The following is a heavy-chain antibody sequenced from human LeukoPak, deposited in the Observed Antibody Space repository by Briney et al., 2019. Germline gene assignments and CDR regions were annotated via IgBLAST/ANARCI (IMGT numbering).Heavy chain of an antibody. D-gene: IGHD6-25*01. V-gene: IGHV4-39*07. CDR1: GGSISSSSYY. CDR3: ASYSSGWAEYFHY. CDR2: IYYSGST. Sequence: PSETLSLTCTVSGGSISSSSYYWGWIRQPPGKGLEWIGSIYYSGSTYYNPSLKSRVTISVDMSKNQFFLKLSSVTAADTAVYYCASYSSGWAEYFHYWGQGTLVTVSS. J-gene: IGHJ4*02.